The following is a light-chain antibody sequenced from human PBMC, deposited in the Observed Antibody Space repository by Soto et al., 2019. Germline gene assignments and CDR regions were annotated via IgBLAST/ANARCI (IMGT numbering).Light chain of an antibody. Sequence: QSVLTQPPSVSGAPGQRVTISCTGSSSNIGAGFDVHWYQHLPGAAPKLIIYGSSYRPSGVPDRFSGSKSGTSASLAITGLQAEDEADYYCQSYETSLSFVVFGGGTKVTVL. V-gene: IGLV1-40*01. J-gene: IGLJ2*01. CDR3: QSYETSLSFVV. CDR2: GSS. CDR1: SSNIGAGFD.